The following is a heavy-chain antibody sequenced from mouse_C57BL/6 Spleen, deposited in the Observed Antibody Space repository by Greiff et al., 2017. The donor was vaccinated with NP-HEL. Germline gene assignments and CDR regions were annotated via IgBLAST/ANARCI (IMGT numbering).Heavy chain of an antibody. J-gene: IGHJ1*03. Sequence: VQRVESGAELARPGASVKLSCKASGYTFTSYGISWVKQRTGQGLEWIGEIYPRSGNTYYNEKFKGKATLTADKSSSTAYMELRSLTSEDSAVYFCARWSYYGSSYPYFDVWGTGTTVTVSS. CDR3: ARWSYYGSSYPYFDV. CDR2: IYPRSGNT. V-gene: IGHV1-81*01. CDR1: GYTFTSYG. D-gene: IGHD1-1*01.